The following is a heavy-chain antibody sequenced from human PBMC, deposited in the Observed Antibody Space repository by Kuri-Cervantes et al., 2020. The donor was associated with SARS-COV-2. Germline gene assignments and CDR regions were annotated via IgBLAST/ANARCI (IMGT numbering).Heavy chain of an antibody. V-gene: IGHV3-30-3*01. CDR1: GFTFISYA. CDR2: ISYDGSNK. Sequence: GESLKISCAASGFTFISYAMHWVRQAPGKGLEWVAVISYDGSNKYFAESVKGRFTISRDNSKNTLYLHMNSLRAEDTAMYYWARDRIGVHDSWGQGTLVTVSS. CDR3: ARDRIGVHDS. J-gene: IGHJ4*02. D-gene: IGHD2-15*01.